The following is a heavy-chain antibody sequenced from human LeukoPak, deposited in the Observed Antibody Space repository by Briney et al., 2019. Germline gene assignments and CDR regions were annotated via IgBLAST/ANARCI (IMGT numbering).Heavy chain of an antibody. V-gene: IGHV3-23*01. CDR3: AKSRLLWFGELLDY. D-gene: IGHD3-10*01. Sequence: GGSLRLSCAASGFTFSSYAMSWVRQAPGKGLEWVSAISGSGDSTYYADSVKGRFTISRDNSKNTLYLQMNSLRAEDTAVYYCAKSRLLWFGELLDYWGQGTLVTVSS. CDR2: ISGSGDST. CDR1: GFTFSSYA. J-gene: IGHJ4*02.